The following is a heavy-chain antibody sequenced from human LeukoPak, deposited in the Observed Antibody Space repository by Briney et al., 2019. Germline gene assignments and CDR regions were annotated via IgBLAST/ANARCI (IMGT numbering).Heavy chain of an antibody. J-gene: IGHJ4*02. V-gene: IGHV3-23*01. D-gene: IGHD3-22*01. Sequence: GGSLRLSCAASGFTFSSYAMSWVRQAPGKGLEWVSAISGSAGSTYYADSVKGRFAISRDNSKNTLNLQMSSLRVEDTAVYFCAKLRYDNRGYSRTHDYWGQGTLVTVSA. CDR3: AKLRYDNRGYSRTHDY. CDR2: ISGSAGST. CDR1: GFTFSSYA.